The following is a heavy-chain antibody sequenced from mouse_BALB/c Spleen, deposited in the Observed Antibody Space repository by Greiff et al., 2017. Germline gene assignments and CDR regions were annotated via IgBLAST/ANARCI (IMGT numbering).Heavy chain of an antibody. Sequence: EVQLVESGPELVKPGASVKMSCKASGYTFTSYVMHWVKQKPGQGLEWIGYINPYNDGTKYNEKFKGKATLTSDKSSSTAYMELSSLTSEDSAVYYCARGDYYGSSPYWYFDVWGAGTTVTVSS. J-gene: IGHJ1*01. V-gene: IGHV1-14*01. CDR2: INPYNDGT. CDR3: ARGDYYGSSPYWYFDV. CDR1: GYTFTSYV. D-gene: IGHD1-1*01.